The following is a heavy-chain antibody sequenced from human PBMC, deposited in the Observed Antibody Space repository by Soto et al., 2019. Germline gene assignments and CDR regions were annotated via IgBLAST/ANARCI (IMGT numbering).Heavy chain of an antibody. V-gene: IGHV3-73*01. D-gene: IGHD5-12*01. CDR3: TRRSVATIGSMVFEDY. CDR2: IRSKANSYAT. CDR1: GFTFSGSA. J-gene: IGHJ4*02. Sequence: PGGSLRLSCAASGFTFSGSAMHWVRQASGKGLEWVGRIRSKANSYATAYAASVKGRFTISRDDSKNTAYLQMNSLKTEDTAVYYCTRRSVATIGSMVFEDYWGQGTLVTVSS.